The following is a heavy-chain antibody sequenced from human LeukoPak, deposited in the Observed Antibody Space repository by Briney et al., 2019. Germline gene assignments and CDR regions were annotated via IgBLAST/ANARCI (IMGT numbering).Heavy chain of an antibody. D-gene: IGHD5/OR15-5a*01. CDR3: ASGQFLVSNDY. V-gene: IGHV4-61*01. Sequence: SETLSLTCTVSGVSVSGGSYYWSWIRQPPGKGLEWIGYFYYTGSTNYNPSLKSRVTISVDTSKNQFSLRLSSVTAADTAVYYCASGQFLVSNDYWGQGILVTVSS. J-gene: IGHJ4*02. CDR2: FYYTGST. CDR1: GVSVSGGSYY.